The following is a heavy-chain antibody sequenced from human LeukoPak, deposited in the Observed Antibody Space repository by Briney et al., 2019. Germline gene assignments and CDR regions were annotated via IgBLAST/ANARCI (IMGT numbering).Heavy chain of an antibody. V-gene: IGHV1-69*13. J-gene: IGHJ4*02. D-gene: IGHD5-18*01. CDR2: IIPIFGTA. Sequence: SVKVSCKASGGTFSSYAISWVRQAPGQGLERMGGIIPIFGTANYAQKFQGRVTITADESTSTAYMELSSLRSEDTAVYYCARADWDTAMIDYWGQGTLVTVSS. CDR3: ARADWDTAMIDY. CDR1: GGTFSSYA.